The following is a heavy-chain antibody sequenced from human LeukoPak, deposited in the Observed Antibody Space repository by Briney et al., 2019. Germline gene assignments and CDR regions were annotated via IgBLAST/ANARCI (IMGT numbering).Heavy chain of an antibody. D-gene: IGHD4-11*01. Sequence: PGGSLRLSCAASGFTFSSYGMHWVRQAPGKGLEWVAFIRYDGSNKYYADSVKGRFTISRDNSKNTLYLQMNSLRAEDTAVYYCAKDIGYSNNYYYMDVWGRGTTVTVSS. V-gene: IGHV3-30*02. J-gene: IGHJ6*03. CDR2: IRYDGSNK. CDR3: AKDIGYSNNYYYMDV. CDR1: GFTFSSYG.